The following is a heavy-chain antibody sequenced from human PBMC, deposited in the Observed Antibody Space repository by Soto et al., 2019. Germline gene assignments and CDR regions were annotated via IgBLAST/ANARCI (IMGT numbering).Heavy chain of an antibody. CDR1: GDSIRRTGNY. V-gene: IGHV4-31*03. D-gene: IGHD3-10*01. CDR2: IYPGGST. Sequence: QVQLRESGPGLVKTSQTLSLTCSVSGDSIRRTGNYWGWIRHHPVKGLEWIGYIYPGGSTSYSPSLRSRLSISVDTSKSQFSLRLISVTAADTATYYCARGHYGSGSYFQAHYDYWGQGTLVTVSS. J-gene: IGHJ4*02. CDR3: ARGHYGSGSYFQAHYDY.